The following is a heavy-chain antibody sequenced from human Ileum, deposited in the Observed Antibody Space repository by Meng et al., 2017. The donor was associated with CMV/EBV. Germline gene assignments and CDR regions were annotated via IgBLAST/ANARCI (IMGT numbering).Heavy chain of an antibody. CDR2: VCYNGIT. CDR3: ALRGLAAGTLQQ. CDR1: GGSMSSTC. D-gene: IGHD6-13*01. J-gene: IGHJ1*01. Sequence: QVQLQEAGRGLVQPSGSLSLTCAVYGGSMSSTCWSWIRQPTGKGLEWIGYVCYNGITDYNPSLKSRITISGDTSKNQFSLQVTSVTAADTAMYYCALRGLAAGTLQQWGQGTLVTVSS. V-gene: IGHV4-59*01.